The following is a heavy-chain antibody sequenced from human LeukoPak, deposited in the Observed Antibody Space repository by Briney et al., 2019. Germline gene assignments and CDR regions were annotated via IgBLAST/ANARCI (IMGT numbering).Heavy chain of an antibody. D-gene: IGHD6-19*01. CDR1: GFTFNSYA. V-gene: IGHV3-23*01. CDR3: AKTTTGYSSGRYPGWPADY. Sequence: GGSLTLSCAAYGFTFNSYAMYWVRQAPGKGLEWVSGIFGSGGSAHYAASVKGRFTISRDNSKNTVYLQMSSLRAEDTAVYYCAKTTTGYSSGRYPGWPADYWGQGSLVTVSS. CDR2: IFGSGGSA. J-gene: IGHJ4*02.